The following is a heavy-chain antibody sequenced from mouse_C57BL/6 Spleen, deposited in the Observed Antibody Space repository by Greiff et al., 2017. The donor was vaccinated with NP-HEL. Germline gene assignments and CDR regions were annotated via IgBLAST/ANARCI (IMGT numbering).Heavy chain of an antibody. CDR1: GFNIKDYY. J-gene: IGHJ1*03. D-gene: IGHD1-1*01. Sequence: VQLMESGAELVKPGASVKLSCTASGFNIKDYYMHWVKQRTEQGLEWIGRIDPEAGETKYSPKFQGKATITADTSSNTTYLQLSSLTSEDTAVYYCARSHYYGSSPYWYFDVWGTGTTVTVSS. CDR3: ARSHYYGSSPYWYFDV. CDR2: IDPEAGET. V-gene: IGHV14-2*01.